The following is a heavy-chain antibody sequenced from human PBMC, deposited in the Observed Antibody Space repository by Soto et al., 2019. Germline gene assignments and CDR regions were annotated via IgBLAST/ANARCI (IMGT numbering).Heavy chain of an antibody. CDR2: IIPSFGTA. D-gene: IGHD2-2*01. V-gene: IGHV1-69*13. CDR1: GGTFSNYD. CDR3: ARAEVVVPAAIEGEYYYYYGMDV. Sequence: ASVKVSCKASGGTFSNYDISWVRQAPGQGLEWMGGIIPSFGTANYAQKFQGRVTITADESTSTAYMELSSLRSEDTAIYYCARAEVVVPAAIEGEYYYYYGMDVWGQGTTVTVAS. J-gene: IGHJ6*02.